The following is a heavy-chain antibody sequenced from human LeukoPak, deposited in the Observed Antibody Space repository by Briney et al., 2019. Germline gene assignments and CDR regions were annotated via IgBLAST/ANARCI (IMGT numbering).Heavy chain of an antibody. J-gene: IGHJ4*02. V-gene: IGHV1-24*01. CDR1: GYTLTELS. Sequence: ASVKVSCKVSGYTLTELSMHWVRQAPGRGLEWMGGFDPEDGETIYAQKFKGRVTMTEDTSTDTAYMELSSLRSEDTAVYYCATFRIAVAGTLDYWGQGTLVTVSS. D-gene: IGHD6-19*01. CDR3: ATFRIAVAGTLDY. CDR2: FDPEDGET.